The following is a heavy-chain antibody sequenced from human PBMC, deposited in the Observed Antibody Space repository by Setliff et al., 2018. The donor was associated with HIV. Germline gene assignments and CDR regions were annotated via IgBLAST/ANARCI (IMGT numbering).Heavy chain of an antibody. Sequence: SVKVSCKASGGTFSSYAISWVRQAPGRGLEWMGGIIPILGIANYAQKFQGRVTITADKSTSTAYMELNSLRSEDTAVYYCARSSYYDVNSPFDYWGQGTRVTVSS. CDR3: ARSSYYDVNSPFDY. V-gene: IGHV1-69*10. J-gene: IGHJ4*02. CDR2: IIPILGIA. CDR1: GGTFSSYA. D-gene: IGHD3-16*01.